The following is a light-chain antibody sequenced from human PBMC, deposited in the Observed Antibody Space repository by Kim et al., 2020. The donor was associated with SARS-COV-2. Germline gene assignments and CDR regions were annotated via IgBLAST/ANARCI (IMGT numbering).Light chain of an antibody. CDR1: QSVSSY. V-gene: IGKV3-11*01. CDR3: QQHSSWPPWT. J-gene: IGKJ1*01. CDR2: DAS. Sequence: SPGERATLSCRASQSVSSYLACYQQKPGQAPRLLINDASNRTTTIPASFSGSWAGTDVTLTIISLVPDDFAVYYCQQHSSWPPWTFGQGTKVDIK.